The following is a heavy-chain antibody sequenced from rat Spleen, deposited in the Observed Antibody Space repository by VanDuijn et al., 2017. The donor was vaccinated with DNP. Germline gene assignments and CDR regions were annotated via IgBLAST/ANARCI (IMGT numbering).Heavy chain of an antibody. V-gene: IGHV5-31*01. CDR3: TRDTYSGDPYWYFDF. J-gene: IGHJ1*01. CDR1: GFTFNNYW. CDR2: ITNTGGST. Sequence: EVQLVESGGGLVQPGRSLKLSCVASGFTFNNYWMTWIRQAPGKGLEWVASITNTGGSTYYPDSVKGRFTISRDNAKSTLYLQMNSLRSEDTATYYCTRDTYSGDPYWYFDFWGPGTMVTVSS. D-gene: IGHD1-1*01.